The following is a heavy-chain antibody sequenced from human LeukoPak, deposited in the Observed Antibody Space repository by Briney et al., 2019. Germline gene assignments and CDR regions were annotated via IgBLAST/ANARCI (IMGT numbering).Heavy chain of an antibody. CDR2: IYYSGST. D-gene: IGHD5-12*01. CDR1: GGSISSSSYY. J-gene: IGHJ4*02. V-gene: IGHV4-39*01. Sequence: PSETLSLTCTVSGGSISSSSYYWGWIRQPPGKGLEWIGRIYYSGSTYYNPSLKRRVTISVDTSKNQFSLKLSSVTAADTAVYYCARLTWDRVGGYDSSYFDYWGQGTLVTVSS. CDR3: ARLTWDRVGGYDSSYFDY.